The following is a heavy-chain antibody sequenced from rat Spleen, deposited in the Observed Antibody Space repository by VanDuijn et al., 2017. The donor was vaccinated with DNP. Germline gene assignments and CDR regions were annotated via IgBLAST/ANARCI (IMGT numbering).Heavy chain of an antibody. CDR3: ARSMSGVRGYYFDY. D-gene: IGHD4-4*01. J-gene: IGHJ2*01. CDR1: GFIFSNYY. V-gene: IGHV5-25*01. CDR2: ISSGGDNT. Sequence: EVQLVESGGGLVQPRGSMKLSCSASGFIFSNYYMAWVRQAPTKGLEWVASISSGGDNTHYRDSVKDRFTISRDNAKSTLYLQMNSLRSEDTATYYCARSMSGVRGYYFDYWGQGVMVTVSS.